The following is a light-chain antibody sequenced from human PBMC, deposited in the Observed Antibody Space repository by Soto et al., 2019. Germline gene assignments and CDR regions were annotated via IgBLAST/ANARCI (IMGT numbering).Light chain of an antibody. CDR3: QQSFSPLRK. CDR2: AAS. V-gene: IGKV1-39*01. J-gene: IGKJ1*01. Sequence: DIQMTQSPSSLSASVGDRVTITCRASQSISNYLNWYQQKPGKAPKLLIYAASSMQNGVPSRFSGAASETDFLLTISTLQPDDSATYDCQQSFSPLRKFGEGNKVEV. CDR1: QSISNY.